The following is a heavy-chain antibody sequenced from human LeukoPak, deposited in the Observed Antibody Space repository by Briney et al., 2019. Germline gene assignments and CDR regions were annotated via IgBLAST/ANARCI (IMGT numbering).Heavy chain of an antibody. Sequence: SETLSLTXTVSGGSISSSSYYWGWIRQPPGKGLEWIGSIYYSGSTYYNPSLKSRVTISVDTSKNQFSLKLSSVTAADTAVYYCASRALVGASTVDYWGQGTLVTVSS. CDR3: ASRALVGASTVDY. V-gene: IGHV4-39*01. J-gene: IGHJ4*02. D-gene: IGHD1-26*01. CDR1: GGSISSSSYY. CDR2: IYYSGST.